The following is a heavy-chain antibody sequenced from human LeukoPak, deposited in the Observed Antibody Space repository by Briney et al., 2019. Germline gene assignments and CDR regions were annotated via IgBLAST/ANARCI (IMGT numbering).Heavy chain of an antibody. D-gene: IGHD3-22*01. V-gene: IGHV1-18*04. Sequence: GASVKVSCKASGYTFTSYYMHWVRQAPGQGLEWMGWISAYNGNTNYAQKLQGRVTMTTDTSTSTAYMELRSLRSDDTAVYYCARDPYDSSGYYPDYWGQGTLVTVSS. CDR1: GYTFTSYY. CDR3: ARDPYDSSGYYPDY. CDR2: ISAYNGNT. J-gene: IGHJ4*02.